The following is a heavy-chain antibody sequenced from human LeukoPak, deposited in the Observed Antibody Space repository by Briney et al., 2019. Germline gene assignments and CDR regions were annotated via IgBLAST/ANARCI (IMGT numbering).Heavy chain of an antibody. Sequence: SETLSLTCTVSRGSISPYYWFWIRQAPGKGLEWIGYIYFGGGTTFSPSLKTRLAISVDTSKNQFSLKLSSVTAADTAVYYCARGARGETDASDIWGQGTMVTVSS. V-gene: IGHV4-59*01. D-gene: IGHD6-6*01. CDR3: ARGARGETDASDI. CDR2: IYFGGGT. CDR1: RGSISPYY. J-gene: IGHJ3*02.